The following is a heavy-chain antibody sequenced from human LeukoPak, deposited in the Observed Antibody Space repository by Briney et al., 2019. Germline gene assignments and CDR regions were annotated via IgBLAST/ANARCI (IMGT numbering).Heavy chain of an antibody. D-gene: IGHD2-8*02. Sequence: PGGSLRLSCAASGFTFSGYWMHWVRQAPGKGLVWVSRINSDGRSTTYADSVKGRFTISRDNAKNTLYLQMNSLRAEDTAVYYCARGRGYCTGGDCYPFDYWGQGTLVTVSS. CDR3: ARGRGYCTGGDCYPFDY. CDR1: GFTFSGYW. J-gene: IGHJ4*02. CDR2: INSDGRST. V-gene: IGHV3-74*01.